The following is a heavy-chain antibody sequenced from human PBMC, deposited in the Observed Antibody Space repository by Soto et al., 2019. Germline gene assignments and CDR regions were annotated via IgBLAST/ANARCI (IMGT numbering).Heavy chain of an antibody. CDR2: VWYDGGNK. V-gene: IGHV3-33*01. J-gene: IGHJ6*02. CDR1: GFTFSSYG. CDR3: VRAAGYSGNDYVYYYGXDV. D-gene: IGHD5-12*01. Sequence: QVQLVESGGGVVQPGRSLRLSCAASGFTFSSYGMHWVRQAPGKGLEWVALVWYDGGNKYYADSVKGRFTISRDNSKNTLYLQMNSLRDEDTAVYYCVRAAGYSGNDYVYYYGXDVWGXGXXVTVSS.